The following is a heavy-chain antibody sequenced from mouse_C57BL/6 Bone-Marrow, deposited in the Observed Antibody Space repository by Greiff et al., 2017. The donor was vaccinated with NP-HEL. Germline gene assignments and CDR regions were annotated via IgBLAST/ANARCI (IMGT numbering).Heavy chain of an antibody. Sequence: EVQRVESGGGLVKPGGSLKLSCAASGFTFSDYGMHWVRQAPEKGLEWVAYISSGSSTIYYADTVTGRFTISRDNAKNTLFLQMTSLRSEDTAMYYCARRYRGLYYYAMDYWGQGTSVTVSS. D-gene: IGHD2-12*01. CDR2: ISSGSSTI. CDR3: ARRYRGLYYYAMDY. V-gene: IGHV5-17*01. J-gene: IGHJ4*01. CDR1: GFTFSDYG.